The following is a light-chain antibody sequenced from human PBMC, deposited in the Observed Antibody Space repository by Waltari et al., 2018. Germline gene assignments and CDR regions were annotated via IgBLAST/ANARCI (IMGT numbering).Light chain of an antibody. CDR2: GAS. J-gene: IGKJ2*01. Sequence: EIVLTQSPGPLYSSPGVRATLSCSASQSVSNNNLAWYQQKAGQAPRHLINGASTRLTGIPDRFSGSGSGTDFTLTISRLEPEDFAVYYCQQYRSSPPYTFGQGTKLEI. CDR1: QSVSNNN. V-gene: IGKV3-20*01. CDR3: QQYRSSPPYT.